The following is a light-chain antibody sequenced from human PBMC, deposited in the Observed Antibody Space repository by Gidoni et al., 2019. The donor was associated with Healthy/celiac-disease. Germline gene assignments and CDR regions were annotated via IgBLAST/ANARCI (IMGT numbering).Light chain of an antibody. Sequence: DIVMTQSPLALPVTLGEPASISCRSSQSLLHSNGYNYLDWYLQKPGQSPQLLIYLGSNRASGVPDRFSGSGSVTDFTLTISRVEAEDVGVYYCLQALQTPRTFGQGTKVEIK. CDR2: LGS. CDR1: QSLLHSNGYNY. J-gene: IGKJ1*01. CDR3: LQALQTPRT. V-gene: IGKV2-28*01.